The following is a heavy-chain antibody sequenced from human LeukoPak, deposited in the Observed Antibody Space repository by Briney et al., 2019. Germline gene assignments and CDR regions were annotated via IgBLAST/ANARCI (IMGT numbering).Heavy chain of an antibody. D-gene: IGHD3-22*01. J-gene: IGHJ4*02. Sequence: GGSLRLSCAASGFTFSSYTMNWVRQAPGKGLEWVSSISSGSPYIYYADSVKGRFTISRDNAKNSLYLQMNSLRAEDTAVYYCARVDSAEKRDFDYWGQGTLVTVSS. CDR1: GFTFSSYT. CDR3: ARVDSAEKRDFDY. CDR2: ISSGSPYI. V-gene: IGHV3-21*01.